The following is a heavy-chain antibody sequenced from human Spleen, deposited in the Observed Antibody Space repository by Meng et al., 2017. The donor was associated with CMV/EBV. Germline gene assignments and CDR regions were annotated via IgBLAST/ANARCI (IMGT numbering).Heavy chain of an antibody. J-gene: IGHJ4*02. Sequence: SVKDSCKASGGTFSSYAISWVRQAPGQGLEWMGGVMPLLEITNYAQKFQGRVTITADTSTNTAYMELTSLRSDDTAVYYCARVPTIGSYFDYWGQGTLVTVSS. CDR3: ARVPTIGSYFDY. CDR1: GGTFSSYA. CDR2: VMPLLEIT. V-gene: IGHV1-69*10. D-gene: IGHD1-14*01.